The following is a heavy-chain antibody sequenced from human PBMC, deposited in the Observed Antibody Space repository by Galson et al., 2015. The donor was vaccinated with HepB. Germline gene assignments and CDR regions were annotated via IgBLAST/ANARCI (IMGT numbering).Heavy chain of an antibody. Sequence: SLRLSCAASGFTFSSYGMHWVRQAPGKGLEWVAFIRYDGSNKYYADSVKGRFTISRDNSKNTLYLQMNSLRAEDTAVYYCAKDLYSSSWYYYYYGMDVWGQGTTVTVSS. D-gene: IGHD6-13*01. CDR3: AKDLYSSSWYYYYYGMDV. CDR1: GFTFSSYG. J-gene: IGHJ6*02. CDR2: IRYDGSNK. V-gene: IGHV3-30*02.